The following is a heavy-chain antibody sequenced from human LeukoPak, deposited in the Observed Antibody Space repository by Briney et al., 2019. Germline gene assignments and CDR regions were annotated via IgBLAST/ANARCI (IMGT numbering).Heavy chain of an antibody. Sequence: GGSLRLSCAVSGFTFSGFWMSWSRQAPGKGLEWVASINSDGSEGYYADVVKGRFTISRDNAKNSLYLQINSLRAEDTAVYYCAKHPAGYRYGYYYGMDVWGQGTTVIVSS. D-gene: IGHD5-18*01. V-gene: IGHV3-7*03. CDR3: AKHPAGYRYGYYYGMDV. CDR2: INSDGSEG. CDR1: GFTFSGFW. J-gene: IGHJ6*02.